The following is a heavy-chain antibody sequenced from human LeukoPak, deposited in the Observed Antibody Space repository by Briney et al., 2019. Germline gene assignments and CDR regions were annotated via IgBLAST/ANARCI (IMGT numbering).Heavy chain of an antibody. V-gene: IGHV3-7*01. J-gene: IGHJ6*03. Sequence: PGGSLRLSCAASGFTFSSYSMNWVRQAPGKGLEWVANIKQDGSEKYYVDSVKGRFTISRDNAKNSLYLQMNSLRAEDTAVYYCARDTKDEYSSSWYNYYYYYMDVWGKGTTVTISS. CDR1: GFTFSSYS. D-gene: IGHD6-13*01. CDR3: ARDTKDEYSSSWYNYYYYYMDV. CDR2: IKQDGSEK.